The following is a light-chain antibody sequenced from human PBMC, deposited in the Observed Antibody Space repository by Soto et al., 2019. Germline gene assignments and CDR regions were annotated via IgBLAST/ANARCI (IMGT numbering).Light chain of an antibody. V-gene: IGKV3-11*01. CDR2: XXX. CDR1: QSVDRY. J-gene: IGKJ2*02. Sequence: VLTQSPDTLSLSPGETATLSCRASQSVDRYVAWYQQKFGQXXRXXXXXXXXXGXGVGARFTGSGSATDFSLTITSLEPEDFAVYYCQQRGKWPSTFGPGTKVDIK. CDR3: QQRGKWPST.